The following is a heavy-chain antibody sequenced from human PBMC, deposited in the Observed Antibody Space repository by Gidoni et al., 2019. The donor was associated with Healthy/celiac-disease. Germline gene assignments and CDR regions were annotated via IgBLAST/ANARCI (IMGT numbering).Heavy chain of an antibody. D-gene: IGHD3-10*01. CDR2: ISSNGGST. CDR3: VKDAREYYYGSGSYLGYYFDY. CDR1: GFPFSSYA. V-gene: IGHV3-64D*06. Sequence: EVQLVESGGGLVQPGGSLRLSCSASGFPFSSYAMHWVRQAPGKGLEYVSAISSNGGSTYYADSVKGRFTISRDNSKNTLYLQMSSLRAEDTAVYYCVKDAREYYYGSGSYLGYYFDYWGQGTLVTVSS. J-gene: IGHJ4*02.